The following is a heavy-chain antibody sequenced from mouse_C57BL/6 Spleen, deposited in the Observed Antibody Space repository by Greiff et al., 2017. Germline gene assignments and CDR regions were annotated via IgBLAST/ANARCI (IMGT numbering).Heavy chain of an antibody. Sequence: VQLQQSGAELVKPGASVKISCKASGYAFSSYWMNWVKQRPGKGLEWIGQIYPGDGDTNYNGKFKGKATLTADKSSSTAYMQLSSLTSEDSAVYFCARWDYYGSSSLYYYAMDYWGQGTSVTVSS. V-gene: IGHV1-80*01. CDR3: ARWDYYGSSSLYYYAMDY. D-gene: IGHD1-1*01. CDR1: GYAFSSYW. J-gene: IGHJ4*01. CDR2: IYPGDGDT.